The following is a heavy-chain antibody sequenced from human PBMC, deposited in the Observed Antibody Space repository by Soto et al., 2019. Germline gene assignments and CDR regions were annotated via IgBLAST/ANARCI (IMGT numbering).Heavy chain of an antibody. CDR3: ARGPRNNWFDP. CDR1: GGSISNDY. CDR2: IYYSGST. V-gene: IGHV4-59*01. J-gene: IGHJ5*02. Sequence: PSETLSLTCAVSGGSISNDYWSWIRQTPGKGLEWIGYIYYSGSTNYNPSLKSRVSISVDTSKNQFSLRLSSLTAADTAVYYCARGPRNNWFDPWGQGTLVTVSS.